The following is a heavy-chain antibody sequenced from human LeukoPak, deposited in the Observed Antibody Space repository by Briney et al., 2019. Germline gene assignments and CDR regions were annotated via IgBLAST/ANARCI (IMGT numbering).Heavy chain of an antibody. Sequence: PGGSLRLSCAASGFTFSSYAMSWVRQAPGKGLEWVSAISGSGGSTYYADSVKGRFTISRDNSKNTLYLQMNSLRAEDTAVYYCAKAPGYCSSTSCYGYFQHWARAPWSPSPQ. J-gene: IGHJ1*01. D-gene: IGHD2-2*03. CDR1: GFTFSSYA. V-gene: IGHV3-23*01. CDR2: ISGSGGST. CDR3: AKAPGYCSSTSCYGYFQH.